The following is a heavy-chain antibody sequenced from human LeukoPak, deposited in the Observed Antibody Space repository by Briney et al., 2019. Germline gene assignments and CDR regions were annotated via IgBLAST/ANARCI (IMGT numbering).Heavy chain of an antibody. CDR2: ISSSGSTI. V-gene: IGHV3-48*03. CDR3: ARLYGSGSYLGI. D-gene: IGHD3-10*01. Sequence: GGSLRLSCAASGFTFSSYEMNRVRQAPGKGLEWVSYISSSGSTIYYADSVKGRFTISRDNAKNSLYLQMNSLRAEDTAVYYCARLYGSGSYLGIWGQGTLVTVSS. J-gene: IGHJ4*02. CDR1: GFTFSSYE.